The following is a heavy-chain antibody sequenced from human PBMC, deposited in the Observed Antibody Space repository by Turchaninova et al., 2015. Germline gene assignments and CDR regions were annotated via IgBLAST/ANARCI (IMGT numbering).Heavy chain of an antibody. Sequence: QLHLQESGPGLVKPWETLSLACIVSGGYVRSSFYYWGWIRQPPGKGLEWIGSISYSGSTYYNPSLKSRVSMSVDTSKNQFSLNLRSVTAADTAVYYCYGGHSNNWYYFDYWGQGTLVTASS. CDR1: GGYVRSSFYY. J-gene: IGHJ4*02. CDR3: YGGHSNNWYYFDY. D-gene: IGHD6-13*01. CDR2: ISYSGST. V-gene: IGHV4-39*01.